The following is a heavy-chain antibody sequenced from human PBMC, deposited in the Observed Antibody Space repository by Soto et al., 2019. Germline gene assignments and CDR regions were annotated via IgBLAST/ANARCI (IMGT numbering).Heavy chain of an antibody. Sequence: ASVKVSCKASGYTFTSYDISWVRQAPGQGLEWMGWISAYNGNANYAQKLQGRVTMTTDTSTSTGYMELRSLRSDDTAVYYCARGASYCSGGGCSPLAFDTWGLRALLTVS. V-gene: IGHV1-18*01. CDR1: GYTFTSYD. CDR2: ISAYNGNA. CDR3: ARGASYCSGGGCSPLAFDT. J-gene: IGHJ4*02. D-gene: IGHD2-15*01.